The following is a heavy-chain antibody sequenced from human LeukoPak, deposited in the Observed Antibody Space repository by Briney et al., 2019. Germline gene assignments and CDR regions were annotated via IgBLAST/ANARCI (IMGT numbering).Heavy chain of an antibody. CDR2: IYTSGST. V-gene: IGHV4-4*07. Sequence: SETLSLTCTVSGGSISSYYWSWIRQPAGKGLECIGRIYTSGSTNYNPSLKSRVTMSVDTSKNQFSLKLSSVTAADTAVYYCARSMVRGVLDAFDIWGQGTMVTVSS. CDR3: ARSMVRGVLDAFDI. J-gene: IGHJ3*02. D-gene: IGHD3-10*01. CDR1: GGSISSYY.